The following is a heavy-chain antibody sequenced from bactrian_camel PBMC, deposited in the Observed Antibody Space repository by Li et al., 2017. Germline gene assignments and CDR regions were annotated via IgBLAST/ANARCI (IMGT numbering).Heavy chain of an antibody. D-gene: IGHD7*01. Sequence: QVQLVESGGGSVQAGGSLRLSCAAPGYIYRSNYMGWFRQGPGKEREEVARIDGYGTRTYAVSVKGRSDIFRDNTKNILYLQMDSLEPEDIAMYYCAYDTQNCISGGCADENFGGNCNYWGQGTQVTVS. CDR3: AYDTQNCISGGCADENFGGNCNY. V-gene: IGHV3S53*01. CDR1: GYIYRSNY. CDR2: IDGYGTR. J-gene: IGHJ4*01.